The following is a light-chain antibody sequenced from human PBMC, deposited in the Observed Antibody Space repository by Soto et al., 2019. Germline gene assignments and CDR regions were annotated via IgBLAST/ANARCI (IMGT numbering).Light chain of an antibody. V-gene: IGLV1-40*01. Sequence: QSALTQPPSVSGAPGQRVTISCSGTSTSIGAGYEVHWYHQLPGTAPKLVVSGNGNRPSGVPDRLSASKSGTSASLAITGLQAEDEGHYYCQSYDKRLTAYVFXTGTKVTVL. CDR1: STSIGAGYE. CDR3: QSYDKRLTAYV. CDR2: GNG. J-gene: IGLJ1*01.